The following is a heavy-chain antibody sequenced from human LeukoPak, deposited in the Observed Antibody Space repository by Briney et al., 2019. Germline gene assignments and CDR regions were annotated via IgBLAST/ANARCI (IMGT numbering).Heavy chain of an antibody. CDR3: ARLKPGQAHAFDI. V-gene: IGHV4-59*08. CDR1: GGSISSYY. Sequence: PSETLSLTCTVSGGSISSYYWSWIRQPPGKGLEWIGYIYYSGSTNYNPSLKSRVTISVDTSKNQFSLKLSSVTAADTAVYYCARLKPGQAHAFDIWGQGTMVTVSS. J-gene: IGHJ3*02. CDR2: IYYSGST.